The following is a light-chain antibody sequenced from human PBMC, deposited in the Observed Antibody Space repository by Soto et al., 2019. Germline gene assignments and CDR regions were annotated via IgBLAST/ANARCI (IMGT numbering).Light chain of an antibody. CDR2: EGS. CDR3: CSYARMFYV. V-gene: IGLV2-23*01. CDR1: SSDVGSYNL. Sequence: QSVLTQPASVSGSPGQSITISCTGTSSDVGSYNLVSWYQQHPGKAPKLMIYEGSKRPSGVSNRFSGSKSGNTASLTISGLQAEDEADYYCCSYARMFYVFGPGTKVTVL. J-gene: IGLJ1*01.